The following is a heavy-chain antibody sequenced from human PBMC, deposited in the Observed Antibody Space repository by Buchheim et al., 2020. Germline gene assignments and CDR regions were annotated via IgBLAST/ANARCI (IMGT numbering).Heavy chain of an antibody. Sequence: QVQLQQWGAGLLKPSETLSLICAVYGGSFSGYYWSWIRQPPGKGLEWIGEINHSGSTNYNPSLESRVSISLDTPKNQFSPKVSSVTAADTAVYYCARVIPGYYYYGMDVWGQGT. CDR3: ARVIPGYYYYGMDV. J-gene: IGHJ6*02. CDR2: INHSGST. D-gene: IGHD2-15*01. V-gene: IGHV4-34*01. CDR1: GGSFSGYY.